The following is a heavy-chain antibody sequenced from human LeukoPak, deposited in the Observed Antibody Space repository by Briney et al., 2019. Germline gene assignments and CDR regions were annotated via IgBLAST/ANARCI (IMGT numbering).Heavy chain of an antibody. CDR3: ARDGNSDTIFGVVTDAFDI. CDR1: GGSISSYY. CDR2: IYYSGST. D-gene: IGHD3-3*01. Sequence: SETLSLTCTVSGGSISSYYWSWIRQPPGKGLEWIGYIYYSGSTNYNPSLKSRVTISVDTSKNQFSLKLSSVTAADTAVYYCARDGNSDTIFGVVTDAFDIWGQGTMVTVSS. V-gene: IGHV4-59*01. J-gene: IGHJ3*02.